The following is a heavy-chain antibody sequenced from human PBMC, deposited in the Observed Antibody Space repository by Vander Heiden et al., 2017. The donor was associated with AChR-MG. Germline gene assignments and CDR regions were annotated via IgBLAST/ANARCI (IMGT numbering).Heavy chain of an antibody. CDR1: GGPISSGGYY. CDR3: ARADWGSFLYYFDY. CDR2: IYYSGST. Sequence: QVQLQESGPGLVKPSQTLSLTCTVSGGPISSGGYYWSWIRQHPGKDLEWIGYIYYSGSTYYNPSLKSRVTISVDTSKNQFSLKLSSVTAADTAVYYCARADWGSFLYYFDYWGQGTLVTVSS. D-gene: IGHD7-27*01. J-gene: IGHJ4*02. V-gene: IGHV4-31*03.